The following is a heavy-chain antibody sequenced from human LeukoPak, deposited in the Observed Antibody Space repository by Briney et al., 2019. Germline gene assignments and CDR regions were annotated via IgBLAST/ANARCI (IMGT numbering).Heavy chain of an antibody. CDR1: GFTFSSYG. J-gene: IGHJ6*03. CDR3: AKDGSPGLWFGELGHYYMDV. Sequence: GGSLRLSCAASGFTFSSYGMHWVRQAPGKGLEWVSAISGSGGSTYYADSVKGRFTISRDNSKNTLYLQMNSLRAEDTAVYYCAKDGSPGLWFGELGHYYMDVWGKGTTVTVSS. D-gene: IGHD3-10*01. CDR2: ISGSGGST. V-gene: IGHV3-23*01.